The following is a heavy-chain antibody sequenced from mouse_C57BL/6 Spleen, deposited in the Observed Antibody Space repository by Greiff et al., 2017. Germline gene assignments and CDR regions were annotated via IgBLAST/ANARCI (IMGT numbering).Heavy chain of an antibody. CDR1: GYTFTSYW. D-gene: IGHD2-4*01. CDR2: INPSSGYT. V-gene: IGHV1-7*01. J-gene: IGHJ2*01. Sequence: QVQLQQSGAELAKPGASVKLSCKASGYTFTSYWMHWVKQRPGQGLEWIGYINPSSGYTKYNQKFKDKATLTADKSSITAYMQLSSLTYEDSAVYYCARYGDYPDYWGQGTTLTVSS. CDR3: ARYGDYPDY.